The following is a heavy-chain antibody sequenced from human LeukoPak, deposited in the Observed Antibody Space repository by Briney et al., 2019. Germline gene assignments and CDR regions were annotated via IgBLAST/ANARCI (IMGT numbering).Heavy chain of an antibody. Sequence: NPGGSLRLSCEGSGFTFGDYGVGWFRQAPGKGLQWVTSIRSNTYGGPTEYVPSVKGRFTISRDDSNSIAYLQMNSLKAEDTAIYYCARVSRGGITASWFDPWGQGTLVTVSS. J-gene: IGHJ5*02. CDR1: GFTFGDYG. CDR3: ARVSRGGITASWFDP. D-gene: IGHD6-13*01. CDR2: IRSNTYGGPT. V-gene: IGHV3-49*05.